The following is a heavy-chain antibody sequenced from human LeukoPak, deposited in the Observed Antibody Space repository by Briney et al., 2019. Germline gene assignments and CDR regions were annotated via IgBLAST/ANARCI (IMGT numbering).Heavy chain of an antibody. J-gene: IGHJ4*02. D-gene: IGHD6-13*01. CDR2: ISWNSGRI. V-gene: IGHV3-9*01. Sequence: PGRSLRLSCVASGFTFDDYAMHWVRHTPGKGLEWVAGISWNSGRIGYADSVKGRFTISRDNAKNSLYLQMNSLRAEDTALYYCAKGGVGQQLENPFDYWGQGTLATVSS. CDR1: GFTFDDYA. CDR3: AKGGVGQQLENPFDY.